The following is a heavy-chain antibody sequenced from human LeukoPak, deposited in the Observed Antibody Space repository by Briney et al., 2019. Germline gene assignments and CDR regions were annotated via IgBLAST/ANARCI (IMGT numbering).Heavy chain of an antibody. V-gene: IGHV4-39*01. D-gene: IGHD2-2*03. CDR2: IYYSGST. CDR3: ARHGSTDYFDY. CDR1: GGSLSSSTSY. J-gene: IGHJ4*02. Sequence: SETLSLTCAVSGGSLSSSTSYWGWIRQPPGKGLEWIGRIYYSGSTFYNLSLKSRVTISVDTSNNQFSLRLSSVTAADTAVYYCARHGSTDYFDYWGQGTLVTVSS.